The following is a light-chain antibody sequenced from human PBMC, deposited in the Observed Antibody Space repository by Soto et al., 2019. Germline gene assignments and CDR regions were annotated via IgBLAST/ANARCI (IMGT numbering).Light chain of an antibody. CDR3: QQSYNIPQT. CDR1: QTIAIY. V-gene: IGKV1-39*01. Sequence: DIQMTQSPSSLSASVGDTVTITCRVSQTIAIYLNWYQQKPGKAPNLLIYEASSLQSGVPSRFTGRGSGTDFSLTISSLQPEDFATYYCQQSYNIPQTFGQGTRVEIK. J-gene: IGKJ1*01. CDR2: EAS.